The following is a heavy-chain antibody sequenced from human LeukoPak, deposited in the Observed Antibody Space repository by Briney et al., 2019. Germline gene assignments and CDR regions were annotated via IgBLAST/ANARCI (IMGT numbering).Heavy chain of an antibody. CDR1: GFTFSSYA. Sequence: GGSLRLSCAASGFTFSSYAMSWVRQAPGKGLEWVSAISGSGGSTYYADSVKGRFTISRDNSKNTLYLQMGSLRAEDMAVYYCARGVSSSWSPFDYWGQGTLVTVSS. J-gene: IGHJ4*02. CDR3: ARGVSSSWSPFDY. D-gene: IGHD6-13*01. V-gene: IGHV3-23*01. CDR2: ISGSGGST.